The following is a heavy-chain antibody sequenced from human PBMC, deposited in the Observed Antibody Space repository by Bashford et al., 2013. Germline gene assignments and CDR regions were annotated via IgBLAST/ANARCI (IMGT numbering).Heavy chain of an antibody. CDR2: IDPSSGGT. V-gene: IGHV1-2*02. CDR1: EYTLTDYY. J-gene: IGHJ4*02. D-gene: IGHD1-26*01. CDR3: VSPQWDLLHYFDY. Sequence: VASVKVSCKASEYTLTDYYVHWVRQAPGQGLEWMGWIDPSSGGTNYAQKFQGRVTMTRDTSIGTAYMELSRLTSDDTAVYYCVSPQWDLLHYFDYWGQGTLVTVSS.